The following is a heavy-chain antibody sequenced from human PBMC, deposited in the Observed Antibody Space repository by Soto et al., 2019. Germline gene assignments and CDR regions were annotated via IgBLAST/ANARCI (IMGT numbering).Heavy chain of an antibody. D-gene: IGHD6-19*01. CDR2: IIPIFGPA. V-gene: IGHV1-69*13. CDR1: GGTFSSIA. CDR3: ASGYSTGWSYGMDV. J-gene: IGHJ6*02. Sequence: ASVKVSGKASGGTFSSIAINWLRQAPGQGLEWMGGIIPIFGPANYAQKFQGRVTITADESTSTAYMELSSLRSEDTAVYYCASGYSTGWSYGMDVWGQGTTVTVSS.